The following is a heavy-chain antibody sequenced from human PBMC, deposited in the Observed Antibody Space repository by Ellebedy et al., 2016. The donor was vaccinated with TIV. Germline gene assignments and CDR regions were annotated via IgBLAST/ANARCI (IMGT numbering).Heavy chain of an antibody. CDR1: GFPVSDSY. J-gene: IGHJ4*02. CDR2: IYRDGIT. V-gene: IGHV3-53*01. D-gene: IGHD3-22*01. CDR3: ARGLADSSGYYPYYFDY. Sequence: GESLKISCAASGFPVSDSYMSWVRQAPGKGLEWVSVIYRDGITYYADSVKGRFTISRDDSENTLYLQMNSLRAEDTAVYYCARGLADSSGYYPYYFDYWGQGTLVTVSS.